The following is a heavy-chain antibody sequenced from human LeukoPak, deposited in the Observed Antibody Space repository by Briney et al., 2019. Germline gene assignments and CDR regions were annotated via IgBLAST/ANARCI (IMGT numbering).Heavy chain of an antibody. CDR1: GDSTSSDRYY. J-gene: IGHJ4*02. Sequence: SETLSLTCTVSGDSTSSDRYYGGWVRQPPGKGLEWIGNIYYSGSTYYNPSLKSRVTMSVDTSKNQFFLKLNSVTAAVTAVYYCARGRPYSGGYHLDYWGQGTLVTVSA. V-gene: IGHV4-39*02. CDR2: IYYSGST. CDR3: ARGRPYSGGYHLDY. D-gene: IGHD1-26*01.